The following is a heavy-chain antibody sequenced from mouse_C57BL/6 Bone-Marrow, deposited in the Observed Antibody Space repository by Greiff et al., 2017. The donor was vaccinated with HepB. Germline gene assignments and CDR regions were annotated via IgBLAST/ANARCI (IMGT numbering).Heavy chain of an antibody. V-gene: IGHV1-39*01. D-gene: IGHD1-1*02. Sequence: EVQLQQSGPELVKPGASVKISCTASGYSFTDYNMNWVKQRHGKSLEWIGVINPNYGTTSYNQKFQGKATLTVDQSSSTAYQQLNSLTSEDSAVYYCATRGDNYYGGCLFAYWGQGTLVTVSA. CDR3: ATRGDNYYGGCLFAY. CDR2: INPNYGTT. J-gene: IGHJ3*01. CDR1: GYSFTDYN.